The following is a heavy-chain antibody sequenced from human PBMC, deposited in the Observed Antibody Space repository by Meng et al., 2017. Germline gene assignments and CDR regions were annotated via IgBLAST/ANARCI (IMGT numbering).Heavy chain of an antibody. Sequence: GGSLRLSCAASGLTFSNAWMSWVRQAPGKGLEWVGRIKSKTDGGTTDYAAPVKGRFTISRDDSKNTLYLQMNSLKTEDTAVYYCTTDYDSSGDAFDIWGQGTMVTVS. J-gene: IGHJ3*02. V-gene: IGHV3-15*01. CDR3: TTDYDSSGDAFDI. CDR2: IKSKTDGGTT. CDR1: GLTFSNAW. D-gene: IGHD3-22*01.